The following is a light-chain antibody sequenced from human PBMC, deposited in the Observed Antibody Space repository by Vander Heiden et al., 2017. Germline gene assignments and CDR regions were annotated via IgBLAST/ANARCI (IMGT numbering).Light chain of an antibody. J-gene: IGKJ2*01. Sequence: IVLTQSPATLSLSPGDRATLYCRASQSVSSYLAGYQQKPGQAPRLLIYDASNRATGIPARFSGSGSGTDFTLTISSLEPEDFAVYYCQQRSNWPPMYTFGQGTKLEIK. CDR3: QQRSNWPPMYT. CDR1: QSVSSY. CDR2: DAS. V-gene: IGKV3-11*01.